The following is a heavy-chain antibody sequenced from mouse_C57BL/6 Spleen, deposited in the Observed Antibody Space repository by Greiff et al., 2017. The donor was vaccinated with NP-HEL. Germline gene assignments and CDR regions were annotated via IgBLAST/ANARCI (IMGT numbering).Heavy chain of an antibody. CDR2: ISPRSGNT. J-gene: IGHJ2*01. Sequence: QVQLQQSGAELARPGASVKLSCTASGFTFTSYGISWVKQRTGQGLEWIGEISPRSGNTYYNEKFQGKATLTADKSSSTAYMELRSLTSEDSAVYFCARSPGISYYFDYWGKGTTLTVSS. CDR1: GFTFTSYG. V-gene: IGHV1-81*01. CDR3: ARSPGISYYFDY.